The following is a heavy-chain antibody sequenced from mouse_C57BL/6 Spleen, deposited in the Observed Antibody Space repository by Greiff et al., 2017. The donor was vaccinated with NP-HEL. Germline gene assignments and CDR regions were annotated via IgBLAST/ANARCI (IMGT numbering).Heavy chain of an antibody. V-gene: IGHV1-72*01. Sequence: QVQLKQPGAELVKPGASVKLSCKASGYTFTSYWMHWVKQRPGRGLEWIGRIDPNSGGTKYNEKFKSKATLTVDKPSSTAYMQLSSLTSEDSAVYYCARRDDYDGFAYWGQGTLVTVSA. CDR2: IDPNSGGT. CDR1: GYTFTSYW. J-gene: IGHJ3*01. CDR3: ARRDDYDGFAY. D-gene: IGHD2-4*01.